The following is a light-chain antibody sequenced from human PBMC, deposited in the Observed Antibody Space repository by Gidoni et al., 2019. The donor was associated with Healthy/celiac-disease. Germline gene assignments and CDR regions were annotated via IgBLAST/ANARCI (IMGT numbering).Light chain of an antibody. Sequence: DIQMTQSPSSLSASVGDRVTITCRSSQGISNYLAWYQQKPGKVPKLLIYAASTLQSGVPSRFSGSGCGKDFTINISSLQHEDVANYYCQKDNSAPRTFGQGTKVEIK. CDR2: AAS. CDR3: QKDNSAPRT. V-gene: IGKV1-27*01. CDR1: QGISNY. J-gene: IGKJ1*01.